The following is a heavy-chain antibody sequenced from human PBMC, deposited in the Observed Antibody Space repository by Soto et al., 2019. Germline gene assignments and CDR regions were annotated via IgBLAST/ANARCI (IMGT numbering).Heavy chain of an antibody. CDR3: ARSGSTSLYYYGMDV. Sequence: GASVKVSCKASGYTFTSYDINWVRQATRQGLEWMGWMNPNSGNTGYAQKFQGRVTMTRNTSISTAYMELSSLRSEDTAVYYCARSGSTSLYYYGMDVWGQGTTVTVSS. CDR1: GYTFTSYD. V-gene: IGHV1-8*01. D-gene: IGHD2-2*01. J-gene: IGHJ6*02. CDR2: MNPNSGNT.